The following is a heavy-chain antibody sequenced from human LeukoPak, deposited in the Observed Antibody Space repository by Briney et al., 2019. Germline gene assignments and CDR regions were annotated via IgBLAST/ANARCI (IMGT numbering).Heavy chain of an antibody. V-gene: IGHV4-38-2*02. D-gene: IGHD2-2*01. CDR3: ARDGALDVVVSPHTYYNWFDP. Sequence: SETLSLTCTVSGYSISSGYYWGWTRQPPGKGLEWIGSIYHSGSTYYNPSLKSRVIISVDTSKNQFSLKLSSVTAADTAVYYCARDGALDVVVSPHTYYNWFDPWGQGTLVTVSS. CDR1: GYSISSGYY. CDR2: IYHSGST. J-gene: IGHJ5*02.